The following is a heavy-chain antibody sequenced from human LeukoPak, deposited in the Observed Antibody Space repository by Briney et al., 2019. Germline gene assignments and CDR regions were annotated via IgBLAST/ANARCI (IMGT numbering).Heavy chain of an antibody. CDR3: AKSLGDIVVVTAIH. D-gene: IGHD2-21*02. CDR1: GFTFSGFA. J-gene: IGHJ4*02. V-gene: IGHV3-23*01. Sequence: GGSLRLSCAASGFTFSGFAMSWVRRTPGKGLEWVSGISGSGDNTLYADSVKGRFTISRDNSKNTLYLQMNSLRAEDTAVYYCAKSLGDIVVVTAIHWGQGTLVTVSS. CDR2: ISGSGDNT.